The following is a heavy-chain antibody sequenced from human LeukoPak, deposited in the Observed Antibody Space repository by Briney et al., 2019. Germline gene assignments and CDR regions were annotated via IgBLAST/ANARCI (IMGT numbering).Heavy chain of an antibody. CDR2: INPNSGDT. J-gene: IGHJ4*02. D-gene: IGHD3-3*01. V-gene: IGHV1-2*02. CDR3: ARALTTFGMVIISPWFDY. CDR1: GYTFTDYY. Sequence: GASVKVSCKPSGYTFTDYYMHWVRQAPGQGLEWMGWINPNSGDTNYAQKFQGRVTLTWDTSISTAYMELSSLTSDDTAMYYCARALTTFGMVIISPWFDYCGQGTLVTVSS.